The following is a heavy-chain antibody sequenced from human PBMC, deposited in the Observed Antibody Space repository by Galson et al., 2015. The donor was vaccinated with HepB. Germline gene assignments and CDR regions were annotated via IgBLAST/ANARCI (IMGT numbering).Heavy chain of an antibody. CDR3: AAGVSSYWHIVVVTAIPEAFDI. CDR2: IVVGSGNT. V-gene: IGHV1-58*01. CDR1: GFTFTSSA. D-gene: IGHD2-21*02. Sequence: SVKVSCKASGFTFTSSAVQWVRQARGQRLEWIGWIVVGSGNTNYAQKFQERVTITRDMSTSTAHMELSSLRSEDTAVYYCAAGVSSYWHIVVVTAIPEAFDIWGQGTMVTVSS. J-gene: IGHJ3*02.